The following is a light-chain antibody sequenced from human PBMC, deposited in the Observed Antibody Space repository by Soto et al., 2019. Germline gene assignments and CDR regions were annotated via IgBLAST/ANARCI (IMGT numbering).Light chain of an antibody. J-gene: IGKJ2*01. CDR1: QSINIY. CDR3: QQSYRSPYT. V-gene: IGKV1-39*01. Sequence: IQMTQSPSSLSASVGDSVTVTCRASQSINIYLNWNQQKPGKAPTLLIYGASSLQSGVPSRFTGGGSRTDFTLTISSLQPEDFATYYCQQSYRSPYTFCQGTKLEIK. CDR2: GAS.